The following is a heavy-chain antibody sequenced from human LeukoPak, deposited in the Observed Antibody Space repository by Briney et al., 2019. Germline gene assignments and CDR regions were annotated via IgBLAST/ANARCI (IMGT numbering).Heavy chain of an antibody. CDR3: VRGSLDPINYYYYGMDV. CDR1: GGSFSGYY. D-gene: IGHD3/OR15-3a*01. CDR2: INHSGST. Sequence: SETLSLTCAVYGGSFSGYYWNWIRQPPGKGLEWIGEINHSGSTKYNPSLKSRVTISVDTSKNQFSLKLSSVTAADTAVYYCVRGSLDPINYYYYGMDVWGQGTTVTVSS. V-gene: IGHV4-34*01. J-gene: IGHJ6*02.